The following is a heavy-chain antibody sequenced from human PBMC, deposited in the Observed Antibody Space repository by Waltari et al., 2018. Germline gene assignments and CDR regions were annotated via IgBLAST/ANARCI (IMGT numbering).Heavy chain of an antibody. CDR3: ARDSVFSVWFGGYNWFDP. V-gene: IGHV4-38-2*02. CDR1: GYSISSGYY. D-gene: IGHD3-10*01. J-gene: IGHJ5*02. Sequence: QVQLQESGPGLVKPSETLSLTCAVPGYSISSGYYWAWIRQPPGQGLEWIGSIYHRGSTYYNPSLKSRVTISVDTSKNQFSLKLSSVTAADTAVYYCARDSVFSVWFGGYNWFDPWGQGTLVTVSS. CDR2: IYHRGST.